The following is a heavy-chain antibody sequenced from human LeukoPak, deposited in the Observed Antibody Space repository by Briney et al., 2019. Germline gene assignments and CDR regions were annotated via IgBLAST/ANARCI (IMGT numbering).Heavy chain of an antibody. D-gene: IGHD2-15*01. Sequence: PGGSLRLSCAASGFTFSSYWMSWVRQAPGKGLEWVANIKQDGSEKYYVDSVKGRFTISRDNAKNSLYLQMNSLRAEDTAVYYRARVGCSGGSCFDYWGQGTLVTVSS. V-gene: IGHV3-7*03. CDR1: GFTFSSYW. J-gene: IGHJ4*02. CDR2: IKQDGSEK. CDR3: ARVGCSGGSCFDY.